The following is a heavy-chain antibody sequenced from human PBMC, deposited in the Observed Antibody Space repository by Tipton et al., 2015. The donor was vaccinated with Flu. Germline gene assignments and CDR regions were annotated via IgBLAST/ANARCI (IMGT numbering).Heavy chain of an antibody. Sequence: TLSLTCTVSGGPISSYYWSWIRQPPGKGLEWIGYIYYSGSTNYNPSLKSRVTISVDTSKNQFSLKLSSVTAADTAVYYCARASRGWLGATPDAFDIWGQGTMVTVSS. V-gene: IGHV4-59*01. CDR2: IYYSGST. CDR3: ARASRGWLGATPDAFDI. CDR1: GGPISSYY. D-gene: IGHD1-26*01. J-gene: IGHJ3*02.